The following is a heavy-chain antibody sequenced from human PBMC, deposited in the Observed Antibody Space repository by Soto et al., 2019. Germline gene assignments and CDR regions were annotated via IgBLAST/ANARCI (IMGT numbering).Heavy chain of an antibody. J-gene: IGHJ1*01. CDR1: GGTITSYY. V-gene: IGHV4-59*12. Sequence: PSETLSLTCTVSGGTITSYYWSWIRQPPGKGLEWIGEIYYSGSTNYNPSLKSRVTISVDKSKNQFSLRLTSVTAADTAVYYCARDTSSTSLRAEYFQFWGQGTQVTVSS. D-gene: IGHD6-13*01. CDR3: ARDTSSTSLRAEYFQF. CDR2: IYYSGST.